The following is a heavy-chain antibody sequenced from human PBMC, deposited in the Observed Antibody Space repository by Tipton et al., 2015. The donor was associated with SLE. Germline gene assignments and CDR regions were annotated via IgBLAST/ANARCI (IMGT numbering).Heavy chain of an antibody. CDR3: ARGSYYDFWSGQGFYYYAMDV. CDR2: ISYDGSNK. V-gene: IGHV3-30-3*01. Sequence: SLRLSCAASGFTFTSYAMHWVRQAPGKGLEWVAVISYDGSNKYYADSVKGRFTISRDNSKNTLYLQMNSLRAEDSAVYYCARGSYYDFWSGQGFYYYAMDVWGQGTTVTVSS. J-gene: IGHJ6*02. D-gene: IGHD3-3*01. CDR1: GFTFTSYA.